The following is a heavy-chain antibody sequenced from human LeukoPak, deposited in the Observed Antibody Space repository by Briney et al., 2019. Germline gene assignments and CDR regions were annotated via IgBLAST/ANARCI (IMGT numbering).Heavy chain of an antibody. CDR2: INHSGST. CDR3: ARGKRVLRFLEWLSSFDY. CDR1: GGSFSGYY. Sequence: SETLSLTCAVYGGSFSGYYWSWIRQPPGKGLEWIGEINHSGSTNYNPSLKSRVTISVDTSKNQFSLKLSSVTAADTVVYYCARGKRVLRFLEWLSSFDYWGQGTLVTVSS. J-gene: IGHJ4*02. V-gene: IGHV4-34*01. D-gene: IGHD3-3*01.